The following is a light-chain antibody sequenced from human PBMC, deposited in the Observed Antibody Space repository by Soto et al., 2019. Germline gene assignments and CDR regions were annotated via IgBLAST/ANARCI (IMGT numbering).Light chain of an antibody. CDR1: QSISSY. CDR2: GAS. Sequence: EMVWTQSPGTLSLSPGERATLSCRASQSISSYLAWYQQKPGQAPRLLIYGASSRATGIPYRFSGSGSGTDFSLTITRLEPADFAVYSCQQSGSSPGTFGQGTKLEIK. V-gene: IGKV3-20*01. J-gene: IGKJ2*01. CDR3: QQSGSSPGT.